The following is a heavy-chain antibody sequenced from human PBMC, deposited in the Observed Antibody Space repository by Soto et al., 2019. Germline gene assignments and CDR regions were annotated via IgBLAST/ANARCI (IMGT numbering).Heavy chain of an antibody. D-gene: IGHD2-2*01. CDR1: GGTFRSYA. Sequence: SVKVSWEASGGTFRSYAMSWVRQAPGQGLEWMGGIIPIFGTANYAQKFQGRVTITADESTSTAYMELSSLRSEDTAVYYCAEGVPGQSYYYYGMDVWVKGTTVTVSS. CDR3: AEGVPGQSYYYYGMDV. J-gene: IGHJ6*04. CDR2: IIPIFGTA. V-gene: IGHV1-69*13.